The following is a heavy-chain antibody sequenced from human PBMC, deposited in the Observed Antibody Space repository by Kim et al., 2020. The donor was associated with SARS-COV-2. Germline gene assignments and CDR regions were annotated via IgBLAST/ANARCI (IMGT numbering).Heavy chain of an antibody. V-gene: IGHV4-34*01. CDR3: ARGGADIVVVPAAHNWFDP. CDR1: GGSFSGYY. CDR2: INHSGST. Sequence: SETLSLTCAVYGGSFSGYYWSWIRQPPGKGLEWIGEINHSGSTNYNPSLKSRVTISVDTSKNQFSLKLSSVTAADTAVYYCARGGADIVVVPAAHNWFDPWGQGTLVTVSS. J-gene: IGHJ5*02. D-gene: IGHD2-2*01.